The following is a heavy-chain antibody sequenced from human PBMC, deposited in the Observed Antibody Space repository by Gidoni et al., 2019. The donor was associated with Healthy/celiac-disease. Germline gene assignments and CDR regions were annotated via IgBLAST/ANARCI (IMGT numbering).Heavy chain of an antibody. CDR1: GFTFSSYS. Sequence: EVQLVESGGGLVKPGGSLRLSCAASGFTFSSYSMNWVRQAPGKGLEWVSSISSSSSYIDYADSVKGRVTISRDNAKNALYLQMNSLRAEDTAVYYCARDLSWIVVPAAICGMDVWGQGTTVTVSS. CDR2: ISSSSSYI. V-gene: IGHV3-21*01. D-gene: IGHD2-2*01. CDR3: ARDLSWIVVPAAICGMDV. J-gene: IGHJ6*02.